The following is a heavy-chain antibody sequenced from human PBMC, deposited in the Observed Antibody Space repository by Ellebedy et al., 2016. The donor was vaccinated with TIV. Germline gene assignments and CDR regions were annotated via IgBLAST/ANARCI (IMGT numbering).Heavy chain of an antibody. D-gene: IGHD3-10*01. V-gene: IGHV1-46*04. J-gene: IGHJ6*02. CDR3: ARDLRTGDYYGSGEPYYYYGMDV. Sequence: AASVKVSCKSSGYTFIDYGVTWVRQAPGQGLEWMGIINPSGGSTSYAQKLQGRVTMTRDTSTSTVYMELSSLRSEDTAVYYCARDLRTGDYYGSGEPYYYYGMDVWGQGTTVTVSS. CDR2: INPSGGST. CDR1: GYTFIDYG.